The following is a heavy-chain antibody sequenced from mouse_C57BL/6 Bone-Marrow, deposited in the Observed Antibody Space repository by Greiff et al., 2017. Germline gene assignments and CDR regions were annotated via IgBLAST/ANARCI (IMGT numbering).Heavy chain of an antibody. D-gene: IGHD2-3*01. Sequence: LQQSGPGILQPSQTLSLTCSFSGFSLSTFGMGVGWIRQPSGKGLEWLAHSWWDDDKYYNPALKSRLTISKDTSKNQVFLKIANVDTADTATYYCARIPLDDGCLFAYWGQGTLVTVSA. CDR3: ARIPLDDGCLFAY. CDR2: SWWDDDK. V-gene: IGHV8-8*01. CDR1: GFSLSTFGMG. J-gene: IGHJ3*01.